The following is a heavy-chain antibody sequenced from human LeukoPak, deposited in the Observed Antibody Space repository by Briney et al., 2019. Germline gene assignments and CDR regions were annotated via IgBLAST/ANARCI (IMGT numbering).Heavy chain of an antibody. Sequence: GASVKVSCEASGYTFTGYYMHWVRQAPGQGLEWMGWINPNSGGTNYAQKFQGRVTMTRDTSISTAYMELSRLRSDDTAVYYCARGSTLGGSYLFDYWGQGTLVTVSS. CDR3: ARGSTLGGSYLFDY. J-gene: IGHJ4*02. V-gene: IGHV1-2*02. CDR2: INPNSGGT. D-gene: IGHD1-26*01. CDR1: GYTFTGYY.